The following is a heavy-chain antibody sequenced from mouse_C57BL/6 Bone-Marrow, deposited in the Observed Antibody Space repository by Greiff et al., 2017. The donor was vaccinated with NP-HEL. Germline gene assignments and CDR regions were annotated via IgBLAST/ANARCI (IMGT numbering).Heavy chain of an antibody. CDR1: GFSLTSYG. CDR3: ARSCLYGIYVDY. D-gene: IGHD1-1*01. V-gene: IGHV2-2*01. J-gene: IGHJ2*01. CDR2: IWSGGST. Sequence: VQLQESGPGLVQPSQSLSITCTVSGFSLTSYGVHWVRQSPGKGLEWLGVIWSGGSTDYNAAFISSLSLSTDTSKSQVFFKMNRRQADDKAIYYCARSCLYGIYVDYWGQGTTLTVSS.